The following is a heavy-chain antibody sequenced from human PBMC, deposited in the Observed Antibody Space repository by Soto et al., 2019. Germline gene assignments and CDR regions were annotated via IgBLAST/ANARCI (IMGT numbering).Heavy chain of an antibody. CDR2: ISYDGSNK. J-gene: IGHJ4*02. V-gene: IGHV3-30*18. D-gene: IGHD6-19*01. CDR1: GFTFSSYG. Sequence: GGSLRLSCAASGFTFSSYGMHWVRQAPGKGLEWVAVISYDGSNKYYADSVKGRFTISRDNSKNTLYLQMNSLRAEDTAVYYCAKGYSSGWQPFDYWGQGTLVTVSS. CDR3: AKGYSSGWQPFDY.